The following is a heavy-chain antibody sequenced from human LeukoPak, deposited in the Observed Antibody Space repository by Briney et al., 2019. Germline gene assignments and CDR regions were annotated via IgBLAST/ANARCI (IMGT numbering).Heavy chain of an antibody. J-gene: IGHJ1*01. CDR1: GGSISSYY. Sequence: SETLSLTCTVSGGSISSYYWSWIRQPPGKGLEWIGYIYYSGNANYNPSLKSRVTISVDTSKNQFSLKLSSVTAADTAVYYCARMNYGDFHHWGRGTLVTVSS. V-gene: IGHV4-59*08. D-gene: IGHD3-10*01. CDR2: IYYSGNA. CDR3: ARMNYGDFHH.